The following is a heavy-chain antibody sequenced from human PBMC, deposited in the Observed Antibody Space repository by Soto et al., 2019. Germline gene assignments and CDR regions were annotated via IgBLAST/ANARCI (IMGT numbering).Heavy chain of an antibody. CDR1: GFTFSSYA. J-gene: IGHJ2*01. V-gene: IGHV3-23*01. CDR2: ISGSGGST. D-gene: IGHD6-19*01. Sequence: GGSLRLSCAASGFTFSSYAMSWVRQAPGKGLEWVSAISGSGGSTYYADSVKGRFTISRDNSKNTLYLQMNSLRAEDTAVYCCARDKALYSSGWYWYFDLWGRGTLVAVSS. CDR3: ARDKALYSSGWYWYFDL.